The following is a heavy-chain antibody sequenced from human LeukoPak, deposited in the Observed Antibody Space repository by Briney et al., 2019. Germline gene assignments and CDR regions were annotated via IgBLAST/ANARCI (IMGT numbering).Heavy chain of an antibody. V-gene: IGHV3-9*01. CDR2: ISWNSGSI. CDR1: GFTFDDYA. CDR3: AKVGYSSTQPDY. J-gene: IGHJ4*02. D-gene: IGHD6-13*01. Sequence: GGSLRLSCAASGFTFDDYAMHWVRQAPGKGLEWVSGISWNSGSIGYADSVKGRFTISRDNAKNSLYLQMNSLRAEDTALYYCAKVGYSSTQPDYWGQGTLVTVSS.